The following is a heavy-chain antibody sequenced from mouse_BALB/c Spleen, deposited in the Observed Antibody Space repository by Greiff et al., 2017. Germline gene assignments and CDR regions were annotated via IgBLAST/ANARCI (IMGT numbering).Heavy chain of an antibody. CDR3: TRDHPMDY. V-gene: IGHV5-6-4*01. CDR2: ISSGGSYT. Sequence: EVQLVESGGGLVKPGGSLKLSCAASGFTFSSYTMSWVRQTPEKRLEWVATISSGGSYTYYPDSVKGRFTISRDNAKNTLYLQMSSLKSEDTAMYYCTRDHPMDYWGQGTSVTVSS. J-gene: IGHJ4*01. CDR1: GFTFSSYT.